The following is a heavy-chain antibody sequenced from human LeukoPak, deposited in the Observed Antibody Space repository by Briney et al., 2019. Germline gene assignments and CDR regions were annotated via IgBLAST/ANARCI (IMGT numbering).Heavy chain of an antibody. V-gene: IGHV3-23*01. Sequence: GGSLRLSCAVSGSIFSSYAMSWVRQAPGKGLEWVSVISGSGGLTYYADSVKGRFTITRDNSKNTLYLQMNSLRADDTAVYYCARDLRRDCSTTTCYAFDYWGQGTLVTVSS. CDR1: GSIFSSYA. CDR2: ISGSGGLT. D-gene: IGHD2-2*01. CDR3: ARDLRRDCSTTTCYAFDY. J-gene: IGHJ4*02.